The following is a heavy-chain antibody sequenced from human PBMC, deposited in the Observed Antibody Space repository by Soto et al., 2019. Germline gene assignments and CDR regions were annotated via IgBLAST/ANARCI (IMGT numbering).Heavy chain of an antibody. Sequence: SGPTLVNPTETLTLTCTVSGFSLSNARMGVSWIRQPPGKALEWLAHIFSNDEKPYSTSLKSRLTISKDTSKSQVVLTMTNMDPVDTATYYCARTRIEYYYDSSGYPGAFDIWGQGTMVTVSS. D-gene: IGHD3-22*01. V-gene: IGHV2-26*01. CDR1: GFSLSNARMG. CDR3: ARTRIEYYYDSSGYPGAFDI. CDR2: IFSNDEK. J-gene: IGHJ3*02.